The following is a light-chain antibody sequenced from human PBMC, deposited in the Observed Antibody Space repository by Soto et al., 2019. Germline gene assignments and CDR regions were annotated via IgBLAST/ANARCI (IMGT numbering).Light chain of an antibody. CDR1: RSDIGSYNL. CDR3: SSYTGSSTS. CDR2: DVS. Sequence: QSVLTQPASVSGSPGQSITLSCTGTRSDIGSYNLVSWYQQHPGKAPKLIIYDVSFRPSGISDRFSGSKSGNTASLTISGLQAEDEADYFCSSYTGSSTSFGGGTKLTVL. V-gene: IGLV2-14*02. J-gene: IGLJ3*02.